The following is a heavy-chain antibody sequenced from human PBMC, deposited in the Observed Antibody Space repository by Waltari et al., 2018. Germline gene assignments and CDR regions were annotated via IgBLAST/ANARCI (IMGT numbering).Heavy chain of an antibody. D-gene: IGHD3-10*01. J-gene: IGHJ3*01. V-gene: IGHV6-1*01. CDR3: ASGRDSAFDV. Sequence: QLQLRQSGPGLMKPSQTLSLTGASSRVNASRNGAAWNWIRQSPSRGIAWLGRAYYRSTWSNDYAVSVKGRITIYPDTSKNQFSLQLNSVTPEDTAVYYCASGRDSAFDVWGQGTLVTVSS. CDR2: AYYRSTWSN. CDR1: RVNASRNGAA.